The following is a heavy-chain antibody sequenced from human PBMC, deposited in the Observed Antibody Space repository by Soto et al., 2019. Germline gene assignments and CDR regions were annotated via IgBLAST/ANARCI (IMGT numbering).Heavy chain of an antibody. CDR1: GFTFNKYA. CDR3: ARDLSVVFDY. CDR2: ITDSGAAS. J-gene: IGHJ4*02. V-gene: IGHV3-23*01. D-gene: IGHD2-15*01. Sequence: PGGSLRLSCTASGFTFNKYAMSWVRQAPGKGLEWVSAITDSGAASHYAASVKGRFTVSRDNSKNTLYLQMNSLRADDTAVYYCARDLSVVFDYWGQGTLVTVSS.